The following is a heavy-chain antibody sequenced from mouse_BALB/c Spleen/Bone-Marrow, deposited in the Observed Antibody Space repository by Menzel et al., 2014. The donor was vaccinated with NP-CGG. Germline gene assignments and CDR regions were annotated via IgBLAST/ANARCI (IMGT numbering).Heavy chain of an antibody. CDR2: KWAGGSP. J-gene: IGHJ3*01. CDR3: AREGGYYYGSRVAWFAY. V-gene: IGHV2-9*02. CDR1: GFSLTSYG. D-gene: IGHD1-1*01. Sequence: QVPLKESGPGLVAPSQRLSITCTVSGFSLTSYGLHWGRQPPGKGLEWPGVKWAGGSPNYNSALMSRLSISKDNSKSQVFLKMNSLQTDDTAMYYCAREGGYYYGSRVAWFAYWGQGTLVTVSA.